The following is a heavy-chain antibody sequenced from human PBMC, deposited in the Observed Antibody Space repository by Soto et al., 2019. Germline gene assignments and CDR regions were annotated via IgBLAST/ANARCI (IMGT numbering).Heavy chain of an antibody. Sequence: ASVKVSCKASGGTFSSYAISWVRQAPGQGLEWMGGIIPIFGTANYAQKFQGRVTITADKSTSTAYMELSSLRSEDTAVYYCARDRYSSGWYAAFDIWGQGTMVTVSS. V-gene: IGHV1-69*06. CDR2: IIPIFGTA. CDR1: GGTFSSYA. CDR3: ARDRYSSGWYAAFDI. D-gene: IGHD6-19*01. J-gene: IGHJ3*02.